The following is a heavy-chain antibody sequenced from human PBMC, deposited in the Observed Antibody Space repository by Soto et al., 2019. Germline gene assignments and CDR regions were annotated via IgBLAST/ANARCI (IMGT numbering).Heavy chain of an antibody. CDR2: IKQDGSEK. J-gene: IGHJ4*02. V-gene: IGHV3-7*01. Sequence: GGSLSLSCAASGFTFSSYWMSWVRQAPGKGLEWVANIKQDGSEKYYVDSVKGRFTISRDNAKNSLYLQMNSLRAEDTAVYYCARESYCGGDCGSDYWGQGTLVTVSS. CDR3: ARESYCGGDCGSDY. D-gene: IGHD2-21*01. CDR1: GFTFSSYW.